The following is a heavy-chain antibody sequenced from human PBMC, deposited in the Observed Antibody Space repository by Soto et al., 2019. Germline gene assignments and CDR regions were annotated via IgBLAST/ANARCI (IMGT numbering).Heavy chain of an antibody. CDR1: GGSFSGYY. J-gene: IGHJ4*02. V-gene: IGHV4-34*01. CDR2: INHSGST. Sequence: SETLSLTCAVYGGSFSGYYWSWIRQPPGKGLEWIGEINHSGSTNYNPSLKSRVTISVDTSKNQFSLKLSSVTAADTAVYYCARGGYSGSSSWGYWGQGTLVTVSS. D-gene: IGHD6-13*01. CDR3: ARGGYSGSSSWGY.